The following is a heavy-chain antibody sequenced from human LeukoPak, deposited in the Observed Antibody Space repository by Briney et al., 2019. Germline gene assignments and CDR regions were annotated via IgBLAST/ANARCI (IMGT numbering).Heavy chain of an antibody. D-gene: IGHD3-10*01. J-gene: IGHJ6*02. CDR1: GFTFNRCG. CDR2: IIYDGSRQ. Sequence: PGGSLRLSCAASGFTFNRCGMHWVRQAPGKPLEWVAVIIYDGSRQYYTDSVKGRFTISRDNSKNTLFLQMNSLRAEDTAVYYCAKSSGTNDYGMDAWGQGTTVTVPS. CDR3: AKSSGTNDYGMDA. V-gene: IGHV3-30*18.